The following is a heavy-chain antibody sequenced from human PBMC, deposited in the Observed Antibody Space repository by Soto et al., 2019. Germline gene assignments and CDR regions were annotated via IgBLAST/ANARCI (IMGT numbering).Heavy chain of an antibody. D-gene: IGHD3-3*01. CDR1: GYTFTSYD. CDR3: ARGLGITIFGVVILLDY. CDR2: MNPNSGNT. J-gene: IGHJ4*02. V-gene: IGHV1-8*01. Sequence: QVELVQSGAEVKKPGASVKVSCKASGYTFTSYDINWVRQATGQGLEWMGWMNPNSGNTGYAQKFQGRVTMTRNTSISTAYMELSSLRSEDTAVYYCARGLGITIFGVVILLDYWGQGTLFTVSS.